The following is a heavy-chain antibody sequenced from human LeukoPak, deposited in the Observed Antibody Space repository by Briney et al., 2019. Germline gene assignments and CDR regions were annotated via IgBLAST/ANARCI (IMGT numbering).Heavy chain of an antibody. CDR3: ARVGYCSGGSCYDDY. D-gene: IGHD2-15*01. CDR1: GGSISSSNW. V-gene: IGHV4-4*02. CDR2: IYHSGST. J-gene: IGHJ4*02. Sequence: PSGTLSLTCAASGGSISSSNWWSWVRQPPGKGLEWIGEIYHSGSTNYNPSLKSRVTISVDKSKNQFSLKLSSVTAADTAVYYCARVGYCSGGSCYDDYWGQGTLVTVSS.